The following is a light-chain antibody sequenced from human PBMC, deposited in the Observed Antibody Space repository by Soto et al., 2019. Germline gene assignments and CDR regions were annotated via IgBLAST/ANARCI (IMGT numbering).Light chain of an antibody. J-gene: IGKJ1*01. V-gene: IGKV3D-15*01. CDR2: YTS. Sequence: EIVMTQSPATVSGSPGERATLSCRASQSVSSKLALYQHKPGQAPRLLIYYTSNRATGIPARFSGSGSGTEFTLTISSLQSEDFAVYYCQQYNNWPQTFGQGTKVDIK. CDR3: QQYNNWPQT. CDR1: QSVSSK.